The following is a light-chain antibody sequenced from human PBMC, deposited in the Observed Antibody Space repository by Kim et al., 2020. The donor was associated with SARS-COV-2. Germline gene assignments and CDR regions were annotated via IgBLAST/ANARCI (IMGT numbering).Light chain of an antibody. J-gene: IGLJ2*01. CDR2: EVT. CDR3: SSHAGSNNLV. CDR1: SRDVGAYNQ. Sequence: GQYVGNSCPGTSRDVGAYNQVSWYQQHPGKAPRLMIYEVTKRPSGGPDRFSGSKSGNTASLTVSGLQAEDEADYYCSSHAGSNNLVFGGGTQLTVL. V-gene: IGLV2-8*01.